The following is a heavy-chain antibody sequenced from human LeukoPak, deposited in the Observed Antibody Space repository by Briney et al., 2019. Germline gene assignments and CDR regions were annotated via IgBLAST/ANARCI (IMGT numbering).Heavy chain of an antibody. CDR3: AKPNQWLRGPFDY. V-gene: IGHV3-23*01. CDR1: GFTFSSYA. J-gene: IGHJ4*02. CDR2: ISGSGGST. D-gene: IGHD5-12*01. Sequence: GGSLRLSCAASGFTFSSYAMSWVRQAPGKGLEWVSAISGSGGSTYYADSVKGRFTISRDSSKNTLYLQMSSLRAEDTAVYYCAKPNQWLRGPFDYWGQGTLVTVSS.